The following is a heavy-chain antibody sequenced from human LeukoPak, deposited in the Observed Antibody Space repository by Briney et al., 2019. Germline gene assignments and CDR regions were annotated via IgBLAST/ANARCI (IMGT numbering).Heavy chain of an antibody. Sequence: ASVKFSFKASGYTFTGYYMHWVRQAPGQGLAWMGWINPNSGGTNYAQKFQGRVTMTRDTSISTAYMELSRLRSDDTAVYYCARGGVALSYYGMDVWGQGTTVTVSS. D-gene: IGHD2-8*01. V-gene: IGHV1-2*02. J-gene: IGHJ6*02. CDR1: GYTFTGYY. CDR2: INPNSGGT. CDR3: ARGGVALSYYGMDV.